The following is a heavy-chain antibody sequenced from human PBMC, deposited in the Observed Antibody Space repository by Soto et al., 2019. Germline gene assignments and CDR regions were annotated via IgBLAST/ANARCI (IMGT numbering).Heavy chain of an antibody. D-gene: IGHD1-26*01. CDR2: ISYDGSNK. V-gene: IGHV3-30*18. CDR1: GFTFSSYG. J-gene: IGHJ4*02. Sequence: GGSLRLSCAASGFTFSSYGMHWVRQAPGKGLEWVAVISYDGSNKYYADSVKGRFTISRDNSKNTLYLRMNSLRAEDTAVYYCAKPLSVWVAPKSAEAFDYWGQGTLVTVSS. CDR3: AKPLSVWVAPKSAEAFDY.